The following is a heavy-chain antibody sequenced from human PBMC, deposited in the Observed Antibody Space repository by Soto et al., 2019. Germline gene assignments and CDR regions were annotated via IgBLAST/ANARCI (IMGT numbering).Heavy chain of an antibody. CDR2: INHSGST. V-gene: IGHV4-34*01. Sequence: QVQLQQWGAGLLKPSETLSLTCAVYGGSFSGYYWSWIRQPPGKGLEWIGEINHSGSTNYNPSLKSRVTIAVDTSKNQFSLQLSSVTAADTAVYYCARDWTYSSSWYPSSRFDYWGQGTLVTVSS. CDR1: GGSFSGYY. D-gene: IGHD6-13*01. J-gene: IGHJ4*02. CDR3: ARDWTYSSSWYPSSRFDY.